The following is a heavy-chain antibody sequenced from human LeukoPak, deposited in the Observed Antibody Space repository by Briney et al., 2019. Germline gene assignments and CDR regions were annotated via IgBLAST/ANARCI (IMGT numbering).Heavy chain of an antibody. CDR2: VKADGNS. J-gene: IGHJ4*02. Sequence: GGSLRLSCAASGFTFSGFAMSWVRRTPGKGLEWVSVVKADGNSNYAASVKGRFTASRDNAKNTLYLQMNNLRVEDTALYFCHPLAYTSDWGQGTLVTVSS. CDR1: GFTFSGFA. V-gene: IGHV3-23*01. CDR3: HPLAYTSD. D-gene: IGHD1-1*01.